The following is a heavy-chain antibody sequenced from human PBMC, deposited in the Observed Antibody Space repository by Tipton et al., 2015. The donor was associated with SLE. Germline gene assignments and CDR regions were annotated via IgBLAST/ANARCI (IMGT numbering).Heavy chain of an antibody. V-gene: IGHV4-4*02. CDR2: IYHSGST. J-gene: IGHJ4*02. CDR3: ARGGIVVVTAIPFDY. Sequence: TLSLTCAVSGGSISSSNWWSWVRQPPGKGLEWIGEIYHSGSTNYNPSLKSRVTISVDTSKNQFSLKLSSVTAADTAVYYCARGGIVVVTAIPFDYWGQGTLVTVSS. D-gene: IGHD2-21*02. CDR1: GGSISSSNW.